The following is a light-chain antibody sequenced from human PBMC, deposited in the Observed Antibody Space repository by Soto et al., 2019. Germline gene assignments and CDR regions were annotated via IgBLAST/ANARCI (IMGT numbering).Light chain of an antibody. Sequence: DIQMTQSPSSLSASVVDRVTITCRASQGISNYLAWYQQIPWKLPKLLISAASTLQSGVPSRFSGSGSGTDFTLTISSLQPEDVATYYWQKYTSLPTFGGGTKLEIK. CDR2: AAS. V-gene: IGKV1-27*01. J-gene: IGKJ4*01. CDR3: QKYTSLPT. CDR1: QGISNY.